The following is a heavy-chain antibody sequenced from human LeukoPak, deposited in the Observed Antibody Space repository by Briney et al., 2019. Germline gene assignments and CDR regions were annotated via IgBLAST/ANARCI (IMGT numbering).Heavy chain of an antibody. V-gene: IGHV1-69*05. CDR3: ARVGWEHQERAFDI. CDR1: GGTFSGYA. CDR2: IIPIFGTA. Sequence: ASVKVSCKASGGTFSGYAISWVRQAPGQGLEWMGGIIPIFGTANYAQKFQGRVTITTDESTSTAYMELSSLRSEDTAVYYCARVGWEHQERAFDIWGQGTMVTVSS. J-gene: IGHJ3*02. D-gene: IGHD1-26*01.